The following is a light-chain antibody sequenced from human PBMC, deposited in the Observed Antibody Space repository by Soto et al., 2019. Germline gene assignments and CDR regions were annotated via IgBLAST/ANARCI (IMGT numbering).Light chain of an antibody. CDR2: EVS. V-gene: IGLV2-14*01. J-gene: IGLJ1*01. CDR3: SSYTSISTYV. CDR1: TSDVGGFNY. Sequence: QSVLTQPASVSGSPRQSITISCTGSTSDVGGFNYVSWYQHHPGKAPKIMIYEVSYRPSGVSNRFSGSKSGNTASLTISGLQAEDEADYYCSSYTSISTYVFGTGTKV.